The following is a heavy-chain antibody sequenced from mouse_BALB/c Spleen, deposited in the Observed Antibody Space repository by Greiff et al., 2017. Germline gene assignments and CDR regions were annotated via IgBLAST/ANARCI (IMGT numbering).Heavy chain of an antibody. CDR3: TGGNYDWFAY. CDR2: ISSGGSYT. D-gene: IGHD2-1*01. Sequence: EVKLVESGGGLVKPGGSLKLSCAASGFTFSSYSMSWVRQTPEKRLEWVATISSGGSYTYYPDSVKGRFTISRDNAKNTLYLQMSSLKSEDTAMYYCTGGNYDWFAYWGQGTLVTVSA. J-gene: IGHJ3*01. V-gene: IGHV5-6-4*01. CDR1: GFTFSSYS.